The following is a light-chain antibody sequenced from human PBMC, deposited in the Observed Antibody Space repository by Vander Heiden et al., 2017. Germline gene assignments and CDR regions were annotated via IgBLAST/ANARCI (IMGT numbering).Light chain of an antibody. Sequence: DIQMTQSPSTLSASVGDRVTITCRASQGISNWLAWYQQKPGKAPKLLIYKASSLERGVPSRFSGSGSGTEFTLTISSLQPDDFATYYCQQYNSYSSTFGQGTKVEIK. CDR1: QGISNW. J-gene: IGKJ2*02. CDR2: KAS. V-gene: IGKV1-5*03. CDR3: QQYNSYSST.